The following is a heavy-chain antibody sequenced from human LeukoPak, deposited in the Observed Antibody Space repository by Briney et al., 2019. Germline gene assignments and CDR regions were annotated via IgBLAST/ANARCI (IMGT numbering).Heavy chain of an antibody. CDR3: ARRRSSGRAYFDY. Sequence: SETLSLTCTVSGGSISTYYWSWIRQPPGKGLEWIGYIYYTGSTNYNPSLKSRVTISVDTSKNQFSLKLSSVTAADTAVYYCARRRSSGRAYFDYWGQGTLVTDSS. V-gene: IGHV4-59*01. CDR1: GGSISTYY. D-gene: IGHD6-19*01. CDR2: IYYTGST. J-gene: IGHJ4*02.